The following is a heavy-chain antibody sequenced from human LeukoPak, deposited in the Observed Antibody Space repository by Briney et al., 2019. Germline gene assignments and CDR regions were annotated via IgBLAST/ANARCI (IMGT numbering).Heavy chain of an antibody. CDR1: GGSISSHY. CDR3: ARGPYDFWSGYYWVYYYYMDV. J-gene: IGHJ6*03. V-gene: IGHV4-59*11. Sequence: SETLSLTCTVSGGSISSHYWSWIRQPPGKGLEWIGYIYYSGSTNYNPSLKSRVTISVDTSKNQFSLKLSSVTAADTAVYYCARGPYDFWSGYYWVYYYYMDVWGKGTTVTVSS. CDR2: IYYSGST. D-gene: IGHD3-3*01.